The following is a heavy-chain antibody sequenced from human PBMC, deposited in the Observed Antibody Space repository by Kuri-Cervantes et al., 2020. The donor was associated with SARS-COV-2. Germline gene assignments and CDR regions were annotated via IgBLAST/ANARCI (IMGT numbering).Heavy chain of an antibody. CDR3: ARDKRSLDFWSGYYSTRTRYWYFDL. CDR1: GFTFDDYG. CDR2: IYSGGST. Sequence: GGSLRLSCAASGFTFDDYGMSWVRQAPGKGLEWVSVIYSGGSTYYADSVKGRFTISRDNSKNTLYLQMNSLRAEDTAVYYCARDKRSLDFWSGYYSTRTRYWYFDLWGRGTLVTVSS. J-gene: IGHJ2*01. V-gene: IGHV3-53*01. D-gene: IGHD3-3*01.